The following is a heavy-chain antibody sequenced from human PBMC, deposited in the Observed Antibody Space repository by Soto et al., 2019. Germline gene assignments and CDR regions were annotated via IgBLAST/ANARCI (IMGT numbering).Heavy chain of an antibody. V-gene: IGHV1-2*02. D-gene: IGHD4-17*01. Sequence: GASVKVSCKASGYTFTGYYMHWVRQAPGQGLEWMGWINPNSGGTNYAQKFQGRVTMTRGTSISTAYMELSRLRSDDTAVYYCARAFRVTRDGYNLGYWGQGTLVTVSS. CDR3: ARAFRVTRDGYNLGY. CDR2: INPNSGGT. CDR1: GYTFTGYY. J-gene: IGHJ4*02.